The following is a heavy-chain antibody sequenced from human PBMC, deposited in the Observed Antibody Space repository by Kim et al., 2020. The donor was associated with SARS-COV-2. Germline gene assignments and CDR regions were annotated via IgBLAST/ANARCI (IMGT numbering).Heavy chain of an antibody. D-gene: IGHD6-13*01. CDR3: ARDSSSWYFDY. J-gene: IGHJ4*02. Sequence: GGSLRLSCAASGFTFSSYSMNWVRQAPGKGLEWVSSISSSSSYIYYADSVKGRFTISRDNAKNSLYLQMNSLRAEDTAVYYCARDSSSWYFDYWGQGTLVTVSS. CDR2: ISSSSSYI. CDR1: GFTFSSYS. V-gene: IGHV3-21*01.